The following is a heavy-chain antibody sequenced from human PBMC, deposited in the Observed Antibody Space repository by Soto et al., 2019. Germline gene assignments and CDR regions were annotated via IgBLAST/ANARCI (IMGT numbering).Heavy chain of an antibody. CDR1: AYTFTNYA. J-gene: IGHJ4*02. D-gene: IGHD2-15*01. V-gene: IGHV1-18*01. CDR2: ISGDNGNT. CDR3: ATGLLGYCSGGSCYADS. Sequence: QVQLVQSGAEVKKPGASVRVSCQASAYTFTNYAVNWVRQAPGQGLEWMGWISGDNGNTIYAQKFQGRVTMTTDTSTRKAYMELRSLRSYDTAVYYCATGLLGYCSGGSCYADSWGQGTLVTVSS.